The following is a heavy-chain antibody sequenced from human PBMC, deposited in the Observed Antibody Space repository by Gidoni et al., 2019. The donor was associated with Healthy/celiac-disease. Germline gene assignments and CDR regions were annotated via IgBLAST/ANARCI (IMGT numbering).Heavy chain of an antibody. J-gene: IGHJ6*02. Sequence: QVKLQESGPGLVTPSASLSLTCAVSGGSISSRNWWRWVRQPPGTGLAWIGELYHSGSTNYNPANKSRVTISVDKSKNQFSLKLSAVTAADRARYYCARTPWIVGVITYDHGDGMDVWGQGTTVTVSS. V-gene: IGHV4-4*02. CDR2: LYHSGST. D-gene: IGHD3-22*01. CDR3: ARTPWIVGVITYDHGDGMDV. CDR1: GGSISSRNW.